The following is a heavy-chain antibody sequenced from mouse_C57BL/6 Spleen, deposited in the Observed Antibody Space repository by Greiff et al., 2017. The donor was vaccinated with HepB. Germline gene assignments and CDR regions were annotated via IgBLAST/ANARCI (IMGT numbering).Heavy chain of an antibody. Sequence: EVKLVESGGGLVKPGGSLKLSCAASGFTFSDYGMHWVRQAPETGLEWVAYISSGSSTIYYADTVKGRFTISRYNAKNTLFLQITSLRSEGTAMYYCARVYGSYYFDYWGQGTTLTVSS. V-gene: IGHV5-17*01. CDR1: GFTFSDYG. D-gene: IGHD1-1*01. CDR2: ISSGSSTI. CDR3: ARVYGSYYFDY. J-gene: IGHJ2*01.